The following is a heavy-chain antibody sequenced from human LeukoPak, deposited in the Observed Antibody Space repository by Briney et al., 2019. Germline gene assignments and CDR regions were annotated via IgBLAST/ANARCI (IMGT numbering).Heavy chain of an antibody. V-gene: IGHV1-18*01. CDR1: GYTFTSYG. Sequence: ASVKVSCKASGYTFTSYGISWVRQPPGQGLEWMGWISAYNGNTNYAQKLQGRVTMTTDTSTSTAYMELRSLRSDDTAVYYCATNRGYSSSWYLDYWGQGTLVTVSS. J-gene: IGHJ4*02. D-gene: IGHD6-13*01. CDR2: ISAYNGNT. CDR3: ATNRGYSSSWYLDY.